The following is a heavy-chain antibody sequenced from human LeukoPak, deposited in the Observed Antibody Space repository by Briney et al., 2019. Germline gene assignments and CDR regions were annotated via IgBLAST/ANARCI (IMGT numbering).Heavy chain of an antibody. CDR3: ARDIFLFWGGSGSSDAFDI. D-gene: IGHD3-10*01. Sequence: GGSLRLSCAASGFTVSSNCMSWVRKAPGKGLGRVSVIYSGGSTYNADSVKGRFTISRDNSKNTLYLQMNSLRAEDTAVYYCARDIFLFWGGSGSSDAFDIWGQGTMVTVSS. J-gene: IGHJ3*02. V-gene: IGHV3-66*02. CDR2: IYSGGST. CDR1: GFTVSSNC.